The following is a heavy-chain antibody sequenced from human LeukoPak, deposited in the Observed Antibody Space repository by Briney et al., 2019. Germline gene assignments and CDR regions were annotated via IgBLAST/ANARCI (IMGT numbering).Heavy chain of an antibody. J-gene: IGHJ4*02. CDR2: IYYSGST. Sequence: PSVTLSLTCTVSGGSISSYYWSWIRQPPGKGLEWIGYIYYSGSTNYNPSLKSRVTISVDTSKNQFSLKLSSVTAADTAVYYCARSYGYLSIFDYWGQGTLVTVSS. V-gene: IGHV4-59*08. CDR3: ARSYGYLSIFDY. D-gene: IGHD5-18*01. CDR1: GGSISSYY.